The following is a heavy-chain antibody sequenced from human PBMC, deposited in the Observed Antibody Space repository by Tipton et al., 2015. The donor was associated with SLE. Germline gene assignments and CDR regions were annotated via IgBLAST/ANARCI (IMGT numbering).Heavy chain of an antibody. Sequence: TLSLTCTVSGDSLSSYYWSWIRQPPGKGLEWIGYIYYSGSTNYNPSLKSRVTISVDTSKNQFSLKLSSVTAADTAVYYCARGDKQWLVQGNWFDPWGQGTLVTVSP. D-gene: IGHD6-19*01. CDR2: IYYSGST. V-gene: IGHV4-59*01. CDR3: ARGDKQWLVQGNWFDP. CDR1: GDSLSSYY. J-gene: IGHJ5*02.